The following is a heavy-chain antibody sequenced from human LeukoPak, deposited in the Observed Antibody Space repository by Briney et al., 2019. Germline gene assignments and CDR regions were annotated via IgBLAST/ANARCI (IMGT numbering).Heavy chain of an antibody. V-gene: IGHV2-70*11. Sequence: SGPTLVNPTQTLTLTCTFSGFSLSTSGMCVSWIRQPPGKALEWLARIDWDDDKYYSTSLKTRLTISMDTSKNQVVLTMTNMNPVDTATYYSARTPPVAAAGSFDYWGQGTLVTVSS. CDR1: GFSLSTSGMC. CDR3: ARTPPVAAAGSFDY. J-gene: IGHJ4*02. CDR2: IDWDDDK. D-gene: IGHD6-13*01.